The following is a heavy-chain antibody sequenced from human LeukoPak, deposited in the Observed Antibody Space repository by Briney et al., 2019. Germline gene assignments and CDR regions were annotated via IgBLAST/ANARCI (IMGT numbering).Heavy chain of an antibody. Sequence: SETLSLTCTVSGGSISSSSYYWGWIRQTPGKGLEWIGSIYYSGSTYYNPSLKSRVTISVDTSKNQFSLKLSSVTAADTAVYYCARDPRTTTFDYWGQGTLVTVSS. J-gene: IGHJ4*02. CDR1: GGSISSSSYY. D-gene: IGHD2-2*01. V-gene: IGHV4-39*07. CDR3: ARDPRTTTFDY. CDR2: IYYSGST.